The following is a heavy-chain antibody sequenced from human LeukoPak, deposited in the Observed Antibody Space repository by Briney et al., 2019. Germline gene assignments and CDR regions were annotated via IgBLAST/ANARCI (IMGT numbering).Heavy chain of an antibody. D-gene: IGHD5-18*01. Sequence: GGSLRLSCAASEFTFSSYAMNWVRQAPGKGLEWVSTISGSGDSKYYADSVKGRFTISRDNYKNTLYLQMNSLSAKDTAVYYCARARGYSCGYWGQGTLVTVSS. CDR2: ISGSGDSK. CDR3: ARARGYSCGY. CDR1: EFTFSSYA. J-gene: IGHJ4*02. V-gene: IGHV3-23*01.